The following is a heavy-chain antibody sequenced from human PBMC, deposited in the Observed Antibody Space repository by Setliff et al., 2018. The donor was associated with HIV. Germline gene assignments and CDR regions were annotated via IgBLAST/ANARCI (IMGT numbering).Heavy chain of an antibody. D-gene: IGHD2-15*01. Sequence: SETLSLTCAVYGESFSGHYWSWIRQPPGKGLEWIGEINHGGTTNYNPSLKSRLTLSVDTSKNQFSLKLTSVTAADSGVFYCARGRRGGTRGYFYYMDVWGRGTTVTVS. J-gene: IGHJ6*03. CDR2: INHGGTT. CDR1: GESFSGHY. V-gene: IGHV4-34*01. CDR3: ARGRRGGTRGYFYYMDV.